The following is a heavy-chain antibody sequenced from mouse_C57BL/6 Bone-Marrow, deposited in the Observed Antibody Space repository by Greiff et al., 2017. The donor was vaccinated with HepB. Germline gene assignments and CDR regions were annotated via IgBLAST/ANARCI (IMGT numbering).Heavy chain of an antibody. D-gene: IGHD1-1*01. Sequence: EVKLMESGGGLVQPGESLKLSCESNEYEFPSHDMSWVRKTPEKRLELVAAINSDGGSTYYPDTMERRFIISRDNTKKTLYLQMSSLRSEDTALYYCAKGNFTTVVARWGQGTTLTVSS. CDR1: EYEFPSHD. CDR3: AKGNFTTVVAR. V-gene: IGHV5-2*01. CDR2: INSDGGST. J-gene: IGHJ2*01.